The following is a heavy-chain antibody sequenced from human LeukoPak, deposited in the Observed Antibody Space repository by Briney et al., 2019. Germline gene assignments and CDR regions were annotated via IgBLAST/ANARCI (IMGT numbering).Heavy chain of an antibody. Sequence: GGSLRLSCAASGFTVSSNYMSWVRQAPGKGLQWVSVIYSGGSTYYADSVKGRFTISRDNAKNSLYLQMNSLRAEDTAVYYCARDRGRGGGSSSAGHYYYYMDVWGKGTTVTVSS. CDR3: ARDRGRGGGSSSAGHYYYYMDV. V-gene: IGHV3-53*05. CDR1: GFTVSSNY. CDR2: IYSGGST. J-gene: IGHJ6*03. D-gene: IGHD2-15*01.